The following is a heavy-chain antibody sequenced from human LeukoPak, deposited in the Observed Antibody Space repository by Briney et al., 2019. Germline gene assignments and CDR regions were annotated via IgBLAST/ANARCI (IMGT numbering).Heavy chain of an antibody. Sequence: ASVKVSCKASGYTFTSYYMHWVRQAPGQGLEWTGIINPSGGSTSYAQKFQGRVTMTRDTSTSTVYMELSSLRSEDTAVYYCARASNHFYCSSTSCYTGYFDYWGQGTLVTVSS. J-gene: IGHJ4*02. CDR1: GYTFTSYY. D-gene: IGHD2-2*02. V-gene: IGHV1-46*01. CDR3: ARASNHFYCSSTSCYTGYFDY. CDR2: INPSGGST.